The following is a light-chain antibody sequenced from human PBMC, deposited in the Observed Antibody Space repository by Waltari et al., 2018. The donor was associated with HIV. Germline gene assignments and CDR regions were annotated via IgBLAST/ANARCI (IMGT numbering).Light chain of an antibody. J-gene: IGLJ2*01. CDR3: QSADSSGTYVV. CDR2: NDS. Sequence: SYELTPPPSVSVSPGQPATITYSGDALPKQSPSRYQQKPGQAPVLVIYNDSTRPSGIPERFSGSSSGTTVTLTISGVQAEDETDYYCQSADSSGTYVVFGGGAKLTVL. CDR1: ALPKQS. V-gene: IGLV3-25*03.